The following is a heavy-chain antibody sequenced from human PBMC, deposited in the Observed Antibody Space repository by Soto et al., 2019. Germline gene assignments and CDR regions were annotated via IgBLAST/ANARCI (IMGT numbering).Heavy chain of an antibody. Sequence: QLQLQESGPGLVKPSETLSLTCTVSGGSISSSSYYWGWIRQPPGKGLEWIGSIYYSGSTYYNPSLKTRVTISVDTSKNQFSLKLSSVTAADTAVYYCARHGDPRYSSRWSPTGGVYYFDYWGQGTLVTVSS. CDR3: ARHGDPRYSSRWSPTGGVYYFDY. CDR1: GGSISSSSYY. J-gene: IGHJ4*02. V-gene: IGHV4-39*01. D-gene: IGHD6-13*01. CDR2: IYYSGST.